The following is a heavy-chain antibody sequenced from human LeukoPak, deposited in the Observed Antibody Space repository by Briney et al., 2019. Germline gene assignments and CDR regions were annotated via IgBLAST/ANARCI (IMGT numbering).Heavy chain of an antibody. CDR1: GFTFSDYY. Sequence: GGSLRLSCAASGFTFSDYYMSWIRQAPGKGLEWVSYISSSGSTIYYADSVEGRFTISRDNAKNSLYLQMNSLRAEDTAVCYCARDTYSSSWYGLFGYWGQGTLVTVSS. CDR3: ARDTYSSSWYGLFGY. CDR2: ISSSGSTI. V-gene: IGHV3-11*01. J-gene: IGHJ4*02. D-gene: IGHD6-13*01.